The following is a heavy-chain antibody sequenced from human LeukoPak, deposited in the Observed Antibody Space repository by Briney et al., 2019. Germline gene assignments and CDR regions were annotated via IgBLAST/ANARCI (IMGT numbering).Heavy chain of an antibody. V-gene: IGHV4-4*02. J-gene: IGHJ3*02. CDR3: ARKYYGSGSYAFDI. D-gene: IGHD3-10*01. CDR2: IYHSGST. Sequence: SGTLSLTCAVSGGSISSSNWWSWVRQPPGKGLEWIGEIYHSGSTNYNPSLKSRVTISVDKSKNQFSLKLSSVTAADTAAYYCARKYYGSGSYAFDIWGQGTMVTVSS. CDR1: GGSISSSNW.